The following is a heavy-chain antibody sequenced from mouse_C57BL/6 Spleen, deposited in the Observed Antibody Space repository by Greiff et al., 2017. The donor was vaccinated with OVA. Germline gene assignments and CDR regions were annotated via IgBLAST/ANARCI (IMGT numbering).Heavy chain of an antibody. V-gene: IGHV1-18*01. CDR1: GYTFPAYN. CDR3: ARSVYDGYWYFDV. J-gene: IGHJ1*03. Sequence: EVQLQQSGPALVKPGASVKIPCKASGYTFPAYNMDWVKQSHGKSLAWIGDINPNNGGTIYNQKFTGKATLTVDKSSSTAYMELRSLTSEDTAVYYCARSVYDGYWYFDVWGTGTTVTVSS. D-gene: IGHD2-3*01. CDR2: INPNNGGT.